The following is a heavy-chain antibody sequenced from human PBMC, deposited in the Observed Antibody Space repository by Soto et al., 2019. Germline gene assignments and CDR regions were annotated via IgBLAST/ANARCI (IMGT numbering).Heavy chain of an antibody. CDR1: GFTVRSYW. Sequence: PGGSLRLSCAASGFTVRSYWMDWVRQAPGKGLEWVANINQDGSEKHYVDSVKGRFTISRDNAKNSLYLQMSSLTAEDSALYYCSPSLNYWGQGTLVTVSS. V-gene: IGHV3-7*01. J-gene: IGHJ4*02. CDR2: INQDGSEK. CDR3: SPSLNY.